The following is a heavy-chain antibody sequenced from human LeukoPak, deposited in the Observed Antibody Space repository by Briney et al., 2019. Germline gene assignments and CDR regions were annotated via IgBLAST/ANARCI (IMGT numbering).Heavy chain of an antibody. Sequence: PGGSLRLSCAASGFTFSSYSMNWVRQAPGKGLEWVSYISSSSSTIYYADSVKGRFTISRDNAKNSLYLQMNSLRAEDTAVYYCARDQRIRMYSSSWYSFDYWGQGTLVTVSS. D-gene: IGHD6-13*01. CDR3: ARDQRIRMYSSSWYSFDY. J-gene: IGHJ4*02. V-gene: IGHV3-48*04. CDR2: ISSSSSTI. CDR1: GFTFSSYS.